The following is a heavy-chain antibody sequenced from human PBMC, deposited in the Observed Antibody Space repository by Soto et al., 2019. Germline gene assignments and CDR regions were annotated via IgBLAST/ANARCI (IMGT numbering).Heavy chain of an antibody. Sequence: QVQLVESGGGVVQPGRSLRLSCAASGFTFRTFGMHWVRQAPGMGLELVASISNDAKNDYYTDFVRGRFTISRDNSRDALYLEMSSLRVEDTARYYCAKDYDATGFAHWGQGILVTVSA. V-gene: IGHV3-30*18. CDR3: AKDYDATGFAH. D-gene: IGHD3-3*01. J-gene: IGHJ4*02. CDR2: ISNDAKND. CDR1: GFTFRTFG.